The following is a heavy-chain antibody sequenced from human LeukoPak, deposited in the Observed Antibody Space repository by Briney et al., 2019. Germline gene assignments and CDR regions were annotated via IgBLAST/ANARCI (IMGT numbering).Heavy chain of an antibody. CDR3: ARLRTISSYYYYYYMDV. D-gene: IGHD3-3*01. Sequence: SETLSLTCAVYGGSFSGYYWSWIRQPPGKGLEWIGEINHSGSTNYNPSLKSRVTISVDTSKNQFSLKLSSVTAADTAVYYCARLRTISSYYYYYYMDVWGKGTTVTISS. CDR2: INHSGST. CDR1: GGSFSGYY. V-gene: IGHV4-34*01. J-gene: IGHJ6*03.